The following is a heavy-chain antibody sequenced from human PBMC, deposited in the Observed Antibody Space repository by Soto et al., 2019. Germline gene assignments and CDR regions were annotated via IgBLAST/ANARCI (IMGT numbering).Heavy chain of an antibody. V-gene: IGHV3-48*03. CDR2: ISSIGVVT. D-gene: IGHD6-19*01. Sequence: EVQLVESGGGLVQPGGSLRLSCAASGFTFSIHEMNWVRQAPGKGLEWVSYISSIGVVTYYADSVKGRFTISRDNAKNSLYLQMNSLRAEDTAVYYCAREGRVGGIDYWGQGTPVTVSS. J-gene: IGHJ4*02. CDR1: GFTFSIHE. CDR3: AREGRVGGIDY.